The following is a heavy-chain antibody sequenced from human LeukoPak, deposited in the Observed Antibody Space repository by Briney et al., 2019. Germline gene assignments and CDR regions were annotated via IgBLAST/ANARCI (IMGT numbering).Heavy chain of an antibody. D-gene: IGHD1-26*01. CDR3: AREPIVGATRYWFDP. Sequence: VASVKVSCKASGYTFTSYDINWVQQATGQGLEWMGWMNPNSGNTAYAQKFQGRVTTTRNTSISTAYMELSNLRSEDTAVYYCAREPIVGATRYWFDPWGQGTLVTVSS. CDR1: GYTFTSYD. CDR2: MNPNSGNT. J-gene: IGHJ5*02. V-gene: IGHV1-8*01.